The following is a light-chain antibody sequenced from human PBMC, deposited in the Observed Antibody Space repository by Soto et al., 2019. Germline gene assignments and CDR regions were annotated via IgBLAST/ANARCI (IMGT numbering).Light chain of an antibody. J-gene: IGKJ3*01. CDR2: KAS. Sequence: DIQMTQSPSTLSASVGERVTITCRASQSISSWLAWYQQKPGKAPKLLIYKASSLESGVPSKFSGSGSGTEFTLTISSLQPDDFATYYCQHYNSYPFTFGPGTKVDIK. CDR3: QHYNSYPFT. CDR1: QSISSW. V-gene: IGKV1-5*03.